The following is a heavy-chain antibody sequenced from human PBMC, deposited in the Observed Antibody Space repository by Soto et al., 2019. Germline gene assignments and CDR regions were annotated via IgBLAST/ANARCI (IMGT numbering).Heavy chain of an antibody. V-gene: IGHV1-46*01. CDR3: ARGFRVAATRWWFDP. D-gene: IGHD2-15*01. J-gene: IGHJ5*02. CDR1: GYTFTSYY. Sequence: APVKVSCKASGYTFTSYYIHWVRQAPGQGLEWMGVINPSGGSTNYAQKLQGRVTMTTDTSTSTAYMELRSLRSDDTAVYYCARGFRVAATRWWFDPWGQGTLVTVSS. CDR2: INPSGGST.